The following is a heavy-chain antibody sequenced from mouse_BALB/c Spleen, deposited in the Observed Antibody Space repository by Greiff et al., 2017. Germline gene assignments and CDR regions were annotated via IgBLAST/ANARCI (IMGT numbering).Heavy chain of an antibody. CDR2: ISTYYGDA. CDR3: ARADRYDGYYYAMDY. Sequence: VQLQQSGAELVRPGVSVKISCKGSGYTFTDYAMHWVKQSHAKSLEWIGVISTYYGDASYNQKFKGKATMTVDKSSSTAYMELARLTSEDSAIYYCARADRYDGYYYAMDYWGQGTSVTVSS. V-gene: IGHV1S137*01. CDR1: GYTFTDYA. D-gene: IGHD2-14*01. J-gene: IGHJ4*01.